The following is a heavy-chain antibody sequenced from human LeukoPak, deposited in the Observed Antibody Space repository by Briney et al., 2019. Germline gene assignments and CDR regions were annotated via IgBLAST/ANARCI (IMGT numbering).Heavy chain of an antibody. D-gene: IGHD3-16*02. V-gene: IGHV3-23*01. J-gene: IGHJ4*02. Sequence: GGSLRLSCAASGFTFSSYGMSWVRQAPGKGLEWVSAISGSGGSTYYADSVKGRFTISRDNSKNTLYLQMNSLRAEDTAVYYCAKEGGRLLRLGELSLWYYFDYWGQGTLVTVSS. CDR2: ISGSGGST. CDR1: GFTFSSYG. CDR3: AKEGGRLLRLGELSLWYYFDY.